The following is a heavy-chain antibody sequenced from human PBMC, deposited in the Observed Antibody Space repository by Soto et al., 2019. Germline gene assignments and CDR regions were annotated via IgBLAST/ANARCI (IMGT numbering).Heavy chain of an antibody. D-gene: IGHD3-10*01. CDR1: GGSISSSNW. CDR2: IYHSGST. CDR3: ARSTAVTMVRGVIYYYYGMNV. V-gene: IGHV4-4*02. J-gene: IGHJ6*02. Sequence: PSETLSLTCAVSGGSISSSNWWSWVRQPPGKGLEWIGEIYHSGSTNYNPSLKSRVTMSVDTSKNQFSLKLSSVTAADTAVYYCARSTAVTMVRGVIYYYYGMNVWGQGTTVTVSS.